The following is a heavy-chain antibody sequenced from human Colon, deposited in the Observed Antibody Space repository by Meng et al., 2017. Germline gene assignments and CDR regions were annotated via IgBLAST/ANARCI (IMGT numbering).Heavy chain of an antibody. CDR1: GFTFSSYS. J-gene: IGHJ4*02. Sequence: GGSLRLSCAASGFTFSSYSMNWVRQAPGKGLEWVSSISSSSSYIYYADSVKGRFTISRDNAKNSLYLQMNSLRAEDTPVYYCAASDSSSWYYFDYWGQGTLVTVSS. D-gene: IGHD6-13*01. CDR2: ISSSSSYI. V-gene: IGHV3-21*01. CDR3: AASDSSSWYYFDY.